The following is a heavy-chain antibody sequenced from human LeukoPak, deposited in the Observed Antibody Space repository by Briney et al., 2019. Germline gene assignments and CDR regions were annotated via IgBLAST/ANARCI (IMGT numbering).Heavy chain of an antibody. Sequence: ASVKVSCKVSGYMFNELSMHWVRQGPGKGLEWMGGFDPEHSETVYAENFQGRVTLTEDTFTETAYMDLSSLRSEGTAVYYCATDTADKNDGFDIWGQGTMVTVSS. CDR3: ATDTADKNDGFDI. J-gene: IGHJ3*02. V-gene: IGHV1-24*01. D-gene: IGHD3-9*01. CDR1: GYMFNELS. CDR2: FDPEHSET.